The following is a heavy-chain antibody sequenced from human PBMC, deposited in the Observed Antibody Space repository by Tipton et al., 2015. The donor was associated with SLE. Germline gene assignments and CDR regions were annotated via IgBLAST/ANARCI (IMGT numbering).Heavy chain of an antibody. D-gene: IGHD2-21*01. CDR2: ISDSGNTI. V-gene: IGHV3-11*04. J-gene: IGHJ6*02. Sequence: GSLRLSCATSGFIFSNFYMSWIRQAPGKGLEWVSYISDSGNTIYYADSVRGRFTISRDNAKNTLYLQMNSLRAEDTAVYYCGKDLMGPVLVRAYYYYGLDVWGQGTTVTVSS. CDR3: GKDLMGPVLVRAYYYYGLDV. CDR1: GFIFSNFY.